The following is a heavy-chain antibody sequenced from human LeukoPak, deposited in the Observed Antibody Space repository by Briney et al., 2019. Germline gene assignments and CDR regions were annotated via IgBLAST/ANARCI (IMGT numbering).Heavy chain of an antibody. J-gene: IGHJ4*02. CDR3: AKAAGHMVRGARFDY. CDR1: GFTFSSYA. D-gene: IGHD3-10*01. CDR2: ISGSGGST. V-gene: IGHV3-23*01. Sequence: GGSLRLSCAASGFTFSSYAMSWVRQAPGKGLEWVSAISGSGGSTYYADSVKDRFTISRDNSKNTLYLQMNSLRAEDTAVYYCAKAAGHMVRGARFDYWGQGTLVTVSS.